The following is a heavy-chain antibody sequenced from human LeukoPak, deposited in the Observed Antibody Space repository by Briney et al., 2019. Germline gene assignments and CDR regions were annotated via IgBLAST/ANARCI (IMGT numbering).Heavy chain of an antibody. J-gene: IGHJ4*02. CDR1: GGSISSGSYY. CDR3: ARHVAHSTVTPFDY. CDR2: IYTSGST. V-gene: IGHV4-61*02. Sequence: SETLSLTCTVSGGSISSGSYYWSWIRQPAGKGLEWIGRIYTSGSTNYNPSLKSRVTISVDTSKNQFSLKLSSVTAADTAVYYCARHVAHSTVTPFDYWGQGTLVTVSS. D-gene: IGHD4-17*01.